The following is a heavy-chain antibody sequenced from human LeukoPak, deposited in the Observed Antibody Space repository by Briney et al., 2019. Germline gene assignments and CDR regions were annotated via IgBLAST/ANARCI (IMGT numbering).Heavy chain of an antibody. CDR1: GFTFSNYW. CDR2: INRDGSTT. J-gene: IGHJ4*02. V-gene: IGHV3-74*01. D-gene: IGHD3-10*01. Sequence: GGSLRLPCAASGFTFSNYWVHWVRQAPGKGLVWVSRINRDGSTTNYADSVKGRFTVSRDNAKNTLELQMNSLRAEDTAVYYCARDKKSGESSEIDYWGQGTLVTVSS. CDR3: ARDKKSGESSEIDY.